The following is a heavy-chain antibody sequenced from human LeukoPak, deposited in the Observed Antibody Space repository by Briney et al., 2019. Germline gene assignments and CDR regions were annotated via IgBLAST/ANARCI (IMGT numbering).Heavy chain of an antibody. CDR2: ISSSSHNI. CDR3: VRDVVAATIRKASFGY. J-gene: IGHJ4*02. D-gene: IGHD5-12*01. Sequence: GGSLRLSCEASGFTFSTYCMSWVRQAPGKGLEWISYISSSSHNIYYADSVKGRFTISRDNAKNSLYLQMNSLRVEDTAVYYCVRDVVAATIRKASFGYWGQGTLVTVSS. CDR1: GFTFSTYC. V-gene: IGHV3-48*01.